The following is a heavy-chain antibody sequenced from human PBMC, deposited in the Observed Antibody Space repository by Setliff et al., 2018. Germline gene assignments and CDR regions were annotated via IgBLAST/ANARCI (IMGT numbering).Heavy chain of an antibody. CDR3: ARGAIADSSGYYQGF. V-gene: IGHV3-74*01. D-gene: IGHD3-22*01. CDR2: ISSDGTTT. CDR1: GFTFNSFW. J-gene: IGHJ4*02. Sequence: GESLKISCAASGFTFNSFWMHWVRRAPGKGLVWVSRISSDGTTTNHADSVKGRFTISRDNARNTLYLQMSSLRADDTAVYYCARGAIADSSGYYQGFWGQGTLVTVSS.